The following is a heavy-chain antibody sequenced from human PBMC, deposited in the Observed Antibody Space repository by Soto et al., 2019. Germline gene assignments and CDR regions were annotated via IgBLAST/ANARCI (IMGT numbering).Heavy chain of an antibody. CDR1: GFTVSSNY. Sequence: GGSLRLSCAASGFTVSSNYMSWVRQAPGKGLEWVSVIYSGGSTYYADSVKGRFTISRDNSKNTLYLQMNSLRAEDTAVYYCATQSQPGTGDGYFDYWGQGTLVTVSS. D-gene: IGHD7-27*01. V-gene: IGHV3-53*01. J-gene: IGHJ4*02. CDR2: IYSGGST. CDR3: ATQSQPGTGDGYFDY.